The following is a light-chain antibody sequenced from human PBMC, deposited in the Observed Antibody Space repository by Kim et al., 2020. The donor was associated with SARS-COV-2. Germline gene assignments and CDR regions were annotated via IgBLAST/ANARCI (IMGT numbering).Light chain of an antibody. CDR3: QQTYSASRT. J-gene: IGKJ1*01. Sequence: ASVGDRVTITCRASQDISRYVNWYQQKPGKAPKLLIYTASSLQSGVPSRFTGSGSETDFTLTISSLQPEDFATYYCQQTYSASRTFGQGTKVDIK. V-gene: IGKV1-39*01. CDR2: TAS. CDR1: QDISRY.